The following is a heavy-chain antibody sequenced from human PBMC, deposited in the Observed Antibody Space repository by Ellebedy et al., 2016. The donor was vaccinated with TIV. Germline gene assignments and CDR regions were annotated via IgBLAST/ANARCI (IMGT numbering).Heavy chain of an antibody. J-gene: IGHJ4*02. D-gene: IGHD6-13*01. CDR1: GYTFTTYS. Sequence: AASVKVSCKASGYTFTTYSISWARQAPGQGLEWMGWININTRNPMYAQGFTGRFVFSLDTSVSTAYLEISSLKAEDTAVYYCARSRSSTWYVGENWGQGTLVTVSS. CDR3: ARSRSSTWYVGEN. V-gene: IGHV7-4-1*02. CDR2: ININTRNP.